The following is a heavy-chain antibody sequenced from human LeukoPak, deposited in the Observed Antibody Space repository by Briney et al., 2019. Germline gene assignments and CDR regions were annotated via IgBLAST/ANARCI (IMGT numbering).Heavy chain of an antibody. CDR3: ASGTSPDY. J-gene: IGHJ4*02. CDR1: GFTFSSYA. CDR2: ISSNGGST. Sequence: GGSLRLSCAASGFTFSSYAMHWVRQAPGRGLEYVSAISSNGGSTYYANSVKGRFTISRDNSKNTLYLQMGSLRAEDMAVYYCASGTSPDYWGQGTLVTVSS. V-gene: IGHV3-64*01. D-gene: IGHD1-1*01.